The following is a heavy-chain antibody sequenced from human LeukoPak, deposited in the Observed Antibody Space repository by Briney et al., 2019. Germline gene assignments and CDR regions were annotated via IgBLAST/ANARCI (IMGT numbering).Heavy chain of an antibody. CDR1: GFTFSSYA. V-gene: IGHV3-23*01. Sequence: PGGSLRLSCAASGFTFSSYAMSWVRQAPGKGLEWVSAISGSGGSTYYADSVKGRFTISRDNSKNTLYLQMNSLRAEDTAVYYCAKDRGRGTMVRGVIITLTDCWGQGTLVTVSS. CDR2: ISGSGGST. CDR3: AKDRGRGTMVRGVIITLTDC. J-gene: IGHJ4*02. D-gene: IGHD3-10*01.